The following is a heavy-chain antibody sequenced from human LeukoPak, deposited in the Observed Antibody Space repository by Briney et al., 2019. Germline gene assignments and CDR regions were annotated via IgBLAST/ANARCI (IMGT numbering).Heavy chain of an antibody. CDR1: GYSISGGYY. CDR2: IYHSGST. Sequence: SETLSLTCTVSGYSISGGYYWGWIRQPPGKGLEWIGSIYHSGSTYYNPSLKSRVTISVDTSKNQFSLKLSSVTAADTAVYYCARVSMVRGVITGVLDVWGKGTTVTVSS. J-gene: IGHJ6*04. V-gene: IGHV4-38-2*02. D-gene: IGHD3-10*01. CDR3: ARVSMVRGVITGVLDV.